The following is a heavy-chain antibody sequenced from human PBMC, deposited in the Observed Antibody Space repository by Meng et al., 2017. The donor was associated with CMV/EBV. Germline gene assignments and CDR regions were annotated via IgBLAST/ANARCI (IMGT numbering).Heavy chain of an antibody. Sequence: GSLRLSCTVSGGSISSYYWSWIRQPPGKGLEWIGYIYYSGSTNYDPSLKSRVTISVDTSKNQFSLKLSSVTAADTAVYYCARDLMVYVGPYYYGMDVWGQGTTVTVSS. D-gene: IGHD2-8*01. CDR2: IYYSGST. CDR3: ARDLMVYVGPYYYGMDV. CDR1: GGSISSYY. J-gene: IGHJ6*02. V-gene: IGHV4-59*01.